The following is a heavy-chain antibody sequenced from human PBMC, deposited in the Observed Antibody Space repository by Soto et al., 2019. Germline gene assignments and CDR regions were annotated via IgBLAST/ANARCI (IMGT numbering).Heavy chain of an antibody. CDR3: ARVLNYYDSSGYYFDY. CDR1: GGSISSGGYY. D-gene: IGHD3-22*01. J-gene: IGHJ4*02. V-gene: IGHV4-31*03. Sequence: SETLSLTCTVSGGSISSGGYYWSWIRQHPGKGLEWIGYIYYSGSTYYNPSLKSRVTISVDTSKNQFSLKLSSVTAADTAVYYCARVLNYYDSSGYYFDYWGQGTLVTVSS. CDR2: IYYSGST.